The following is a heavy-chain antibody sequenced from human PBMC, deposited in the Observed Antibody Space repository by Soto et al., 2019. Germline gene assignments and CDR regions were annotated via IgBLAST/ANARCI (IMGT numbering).Heavy chain of an antibody. CDR3: EGGFTKTGEYSGYDLVDAFDI. CDR1: GGSISSYY. Sequence: SETLSLTCTVSGGSISSYYWSWIRQPPGKGLEWIGYIYYSGSTNYNPSLKGRVTISVYTSKNQFSLKLSSVTAADTAVYYCEGGFTKTGEYSGYDLVDAFDIWGQGTMVPVSS. D-gene: IGHD5-12*01. V-gene: IGHV4-59*01. J-gene: IGHJ3*02. CDR2: IYYSGST.